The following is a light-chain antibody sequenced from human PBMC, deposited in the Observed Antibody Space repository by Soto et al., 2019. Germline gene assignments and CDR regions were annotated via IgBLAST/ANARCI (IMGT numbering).Light chain of an antibody. CDR2: DAS. V-gene: IGKV1-33*01. CDR3: QQYFHRLLT. Sequence: DIQMTQSPSSLSASIGDRVTITCQASQDISNNLNWYQQKPGKAPKLLIYDASNLKTGVPSRFSGSGSENNFTFTISSLQPEDIATYYCQQYFHRLLTFGGGTKVEI. J-gene: IGKJ4*01. CDR1: QDISNN.